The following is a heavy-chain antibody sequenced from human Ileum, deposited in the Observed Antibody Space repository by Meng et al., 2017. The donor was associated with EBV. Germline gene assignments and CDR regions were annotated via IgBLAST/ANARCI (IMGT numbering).Heavy chain of an antibody. V-gene: IGHV4-4*02. Sequence: QLQESGPGLVKPSGTRSLTCVVSGGSISSSYWWTWVRQSPGKGLEWIGEMYHSGTTNYNPSLKSRVTISMGKSNNQLSLKLNSVTAADTAVYYCATQESRDGHNPYWGQGTLGTVSS. CDR1: GGSISSSYW. D-gene: IGHD5-24*01. CDR2: MYHSGTT. J-gene: IGHJ4*02. CDR3: ATQESRDGHNPY.